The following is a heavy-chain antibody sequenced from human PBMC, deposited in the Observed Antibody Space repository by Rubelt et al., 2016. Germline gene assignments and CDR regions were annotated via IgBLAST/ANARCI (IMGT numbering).Heavy chain of an antibody. CDR2: IKQDGTEK. V-gene: IGHV3-7*05. CDR3: ARYYGDFYYYDGLDV. D-gene: IGHD4-17*01. J-gene: IGHJ6*02. Sequence: GGSLRLSCAASGFSFSSSWMTWVRQAPGKGLEWVANIKQDGTEKYYVDSVKGRFTISRDNSENSLFLQMNSLRVEDTAVYYCARYYGDFYYYDGLDVWGQGTSVTVSS. CDR1: GFSFSSSW.